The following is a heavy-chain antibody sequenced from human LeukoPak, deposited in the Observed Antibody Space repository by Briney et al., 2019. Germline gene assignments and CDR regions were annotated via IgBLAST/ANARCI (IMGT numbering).Heavy chain of an antibody. CDR2: IYYSGST. CDR3: ARGSEDTAMVFVD. V-gene: IGHV4-39*07. CDR1: GFTVSSNY. J-gene: IGHJ4*02. D-gene: IGHD5-18*01. Sequence: GSLRLSCAASGFTVSSNYMSWVRQAPGKGLEWIGSIYYSGSTYYNPSLKSRVTISVDTSKNQFSLKLSSVTAADTAVYYCARGSEDTAMVFVDWGQGTLVTVSS.